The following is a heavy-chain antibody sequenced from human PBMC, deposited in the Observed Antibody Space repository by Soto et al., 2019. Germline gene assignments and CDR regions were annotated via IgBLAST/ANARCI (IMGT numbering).Heavy chain of an antibody. CDR1: GGTFSSYA. J-gene: IGHJ5*02. V-gene: IGHV1-69*01. D-gene: IGHD3-22*01. Sequence: KVSCKASGGTFSSYAISWVRQAPGQGLEWMGGIIPIFGTANYAQKFQGRVTITADESTSTAYMELSSLRSEDTAVYYCASSQYYYDSSGYYYNWFDPWGQGTLVTVSS. CDR2: IIPIFGTA. CDR3: ASSQYYYDSSGYYYNWFDP.